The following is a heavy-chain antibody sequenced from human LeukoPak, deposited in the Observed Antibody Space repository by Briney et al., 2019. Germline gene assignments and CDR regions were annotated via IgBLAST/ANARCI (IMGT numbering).Heavy chain of an antibody. CDR1: GFTFSSYS. CDR3: ARDRYYYGSGSYYNLDY. CDR2: ISSSSSYI. J-gene: IGHJ4*02. Sequence: GGSLRLSCAASGFTFSSYSMNWVRQAPGKGLEWVPSISSSSSYIYYADSVKGRFTISRDNAKNSLYLQMNSLRAEDTAVYYCARDRYYYGSGSYYNLDYWGQGTLVTVSS. V-gene: IGHV3-21*01. D-gene: IGHD3-10*01.